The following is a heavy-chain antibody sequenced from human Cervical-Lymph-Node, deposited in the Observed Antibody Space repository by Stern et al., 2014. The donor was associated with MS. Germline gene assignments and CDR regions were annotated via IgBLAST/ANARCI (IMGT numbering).Heavy chain of an antibody. CDR1: GYTLTELS. D-gene: IGHD1-26*01. Sequence: VQLVESGAEVRKPGASVKVSCKVSGYTLTELSIHWVRQAPGKGLEWMGGFDPEDGETNYAQKFQGILTMSEDTSRDTAYMDLNSLTSGDTAVYYCATSVYGGRPMDRWGQGTLVTVSS. CDR2: FDPEDGET. J-gene: IGHJ4*02. V-gene: IGHV1-24*01. CDR3: ATSVYGGRPMDR.